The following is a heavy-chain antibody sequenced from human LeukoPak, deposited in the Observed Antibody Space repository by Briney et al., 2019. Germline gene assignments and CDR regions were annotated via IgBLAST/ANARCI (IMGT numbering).Heavy chain of an antibody. CDR2: ISGSGGST. CDR3: AKEMQVSGPYYYGMDV. V-gene: IGHV3-23*01. D-gene: IGHD2-8*01. CDR1: GFTFSSYA. J-gene: IGHJ6*02. Sequence: SGGSLRLSCAASGFTFSSYAMSWVRQAPGKGLEWVSAISGSGGSTYYADSVKGRFTISRDNSKNTLYLQMNSLRAEDTAVYYCAKEMQVSGPYYYGMDVWGQGTTVTVSS.